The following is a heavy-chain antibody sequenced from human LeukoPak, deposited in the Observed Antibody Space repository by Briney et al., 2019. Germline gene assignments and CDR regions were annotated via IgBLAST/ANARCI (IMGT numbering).Heavy chain of an antibody. CDR3: ARSRGVRMFDY. CDR2: IYYSGST. J-gene: IGHJ4*02. V-gene: IGHV4-59*08. CDR1: GGSISSYY. Sequence: SETLSLTCTVSGGSISSYYWSWIRQPPGKGLEWIGYIYYSGSTNYNPSLKSRVTISVDTSKNQFSLKLSSVTAADTAVYYCARSRGVRMFDYWGQGTLDTVSS. D-gene: IGHD3-10*01.